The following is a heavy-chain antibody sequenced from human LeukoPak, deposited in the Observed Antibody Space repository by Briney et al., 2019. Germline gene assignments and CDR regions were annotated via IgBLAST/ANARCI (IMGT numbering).Heavy chain of an antibody. J-gene: IGHJ4*02. CDR1: GNSISSGDYY. D-gene: IGHD5-24*01. Sequence: NPSQTLSLTCTVSGNSISSGDYYWSWIRQPAGKGLEWIGRIYTSGSTTYNPSLKSRVTISVDTSKNQFSLKLSSVTAADTAVYYCARRGDGYKNRSPRYYFDYWGQGTLVTVSS. V-gene: IGHV4-61*02. CDR3: ARRGDGYKNRSPRYYFDY. CDR2: IYTSGST.